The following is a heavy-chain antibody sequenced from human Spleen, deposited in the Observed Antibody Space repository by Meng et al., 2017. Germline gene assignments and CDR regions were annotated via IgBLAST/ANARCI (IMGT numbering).Heavy chain of an antibody. V-gene: IGHV1-2*06. J-gene: IGHJ4*02. CDR2: INPNSGGK. CDR3: VRDEDISAAGKLFGDY. Sequence: ASVKVSCKASGYTFTGYYMHWVRQAPGQGLEWMGRINPNSGGKNYAQKFQGRVTMTRDTSISTAYMELSGLRSDDTAMYYCVRDEDISAAGKLFGDYWGQGTLVTVSS. CDR1: GYTFTGYY. D-gene: IGHD6-13*01.